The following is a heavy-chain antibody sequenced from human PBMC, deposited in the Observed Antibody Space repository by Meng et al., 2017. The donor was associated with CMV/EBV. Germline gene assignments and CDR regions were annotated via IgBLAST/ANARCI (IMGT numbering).Heavy chain of an antibody. CDR2: INPDSGAT. J-gene: IGHJ4*02. CDR3: AREALMYDY. CDR1: GYTSTDYY. D-gene: IGHD2-8*01. V-gene: IGHV1-2*02. Sequence: KVSCKTSGYTSTDYYIHWVRQAPGRGLEWMGWINPDSGATKFALKFQGRVTMTRDTSINTAYLELSRLRSDDTAVYYCAREALMYDYWGQGTLVTVSS.